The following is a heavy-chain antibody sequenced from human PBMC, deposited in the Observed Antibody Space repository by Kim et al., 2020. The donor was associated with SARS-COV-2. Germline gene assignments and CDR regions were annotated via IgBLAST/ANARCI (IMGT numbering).Heavy chain of an antibody. J-gene: IGHJ6*02. CDR2: ISTYGGSS. V-gene: IGHV3-64*01. CDR1: KFNFSAYA. D-gene: IGHD3-3*01. Sequence: GGSLRPSCTASKFNFSAYAMHWVRQAPGKGLQYVSGISTYGGSSYHANSVNGRFTVSRDNSKNTLYLQKGSLTAEDMAVYYCARSGRPSGDYDFWTGYGMDVWGQGTTVTVSS. CDR3: ARSGRPSGDYDFWTGYGMDV.